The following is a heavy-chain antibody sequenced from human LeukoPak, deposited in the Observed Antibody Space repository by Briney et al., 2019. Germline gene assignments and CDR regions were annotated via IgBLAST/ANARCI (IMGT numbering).Heavy chain of an antibody. V-gene: IGHV3-23*01. CDR1: GFTFSSYA. CDR2: ISGSGGST. D-gene: IGHD1-1*01. J-gene: IGHJ6*03. CDR3: AKAGTSRYYYYYMDV. Sequence: GGSLRLSCAASGFTFSSYAISWVRQAPGKGLEWVSAISGSGGSTYYADSVKGRFTISRDNSKNTLYLQMNSLRAEDTAVYYCAKAGTSRYYYYYMDVWGKGTTVTVSS.